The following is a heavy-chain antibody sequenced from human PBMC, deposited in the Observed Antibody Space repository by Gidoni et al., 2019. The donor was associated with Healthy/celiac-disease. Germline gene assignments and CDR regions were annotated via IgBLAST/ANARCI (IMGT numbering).Heavy chain of an antibody. D-gene: IGHD3-9*01. CDR2: IIPIFGTA. J-gene: IGHJ4*02. V-gene: IGHV1-69*06. CDR1: GGTFSSYA. CDR3: ARDALRYFDWLPYFDY. Sequence: QVQLVQSGAEVTKPGSSVKVSCKASGGTFSSYAISWVRQAPGQGLEWMGGIIPIFGTANYAQKFQGRVTITADKSTSTAYMELSSLRSEDTAVYYCARDALRYFDWLPYFDYWGQGTLVTVSS.